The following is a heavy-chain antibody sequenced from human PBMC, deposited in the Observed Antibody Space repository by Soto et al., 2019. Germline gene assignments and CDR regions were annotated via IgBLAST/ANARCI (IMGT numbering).Heavy chain of an antibody. D-gene: IGHD3-10*01. CDR1: GGSISSYY. V-gene: IGHV4-59*08. CDR3: ARAPGSMVRGVTPDNWFDP. CDR2: IYYSGST. J-gene: IGHJ5*02. Sequence: PSETLSLTCTVSGGSISSYYWSWIRQPPGKGLEWIGYIYYSGSTNYNPSLKSRVTISVDTSKNQFSLKLSSVTAADTAVYYCARAPGSMVRGVTPDNWFDPWGQGTLVTVS.